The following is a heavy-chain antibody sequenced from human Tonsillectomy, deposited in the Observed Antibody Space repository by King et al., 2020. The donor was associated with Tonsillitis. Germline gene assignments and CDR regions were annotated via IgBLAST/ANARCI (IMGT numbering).Heavy chain of an antibody. Sequence: QLVQSGAEVKKPGASVKVSCKASGYTFTSYGISWVRQAPGQGLEWMGWISAYNGNTNYAQKVQGRVTMTTDTSTSTAYMELRSLRYDDTAVYYCARARGYSGYDWPTWYYYGMDVWGQGTTVTVSS. V-gene: IGHV1-18*04. J-gene: IGHJ6*02. CDR2: ISAYNGNT. CDR3: ARARGYSGYDWPTWYYYGMDV. CDR1: GYTFTSYG. D-gene: IGHD5-12*01.